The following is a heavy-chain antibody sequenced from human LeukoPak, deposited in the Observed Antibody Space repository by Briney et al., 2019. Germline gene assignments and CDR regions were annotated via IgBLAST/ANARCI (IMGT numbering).Heavy chain of an antibody. D-gene: IGHD3-10*01. CDR3: ARDRIRQFPGGAFDI. Sequence: PAGSLRLSCAASGFTFSSNWMSWVRQAPGKGLEWVANIKQDGREKYYVDSVKGRFTISRDNAKNSLYLQMNSLRAEDTAVYYCARDRIRQFPGGAFDIWGQGTMVTVSS. J-gene: IGHJ3*02. V-gene: IGHV3-7*01. CDR1: GFTFSSNW. CDR2: IKQDGREK.